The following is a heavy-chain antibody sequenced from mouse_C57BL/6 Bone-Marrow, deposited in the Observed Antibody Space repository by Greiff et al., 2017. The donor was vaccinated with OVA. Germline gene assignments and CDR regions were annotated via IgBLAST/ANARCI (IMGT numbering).Heavy chain of an antibody. V-gene: IGHV1-64*01. Sequence: QVQLKQSGAELVKPGASVKLSCKASGYTFTSYWMHWVKQRPGQGLEWIGMIHPNSGSTNYNEKFKSKATLTVDKSSSTAYMQLSSLTSEDSAVYYCAREDSNGLYAMDYWGQGTSVTVSS. J-gene: IGHJ4*01. CDR1: GYTFTSYW. D-gene: IGHD2-5*01. CDR2: IHPNSGST. CDR3: AREDSNGLYAMDY.